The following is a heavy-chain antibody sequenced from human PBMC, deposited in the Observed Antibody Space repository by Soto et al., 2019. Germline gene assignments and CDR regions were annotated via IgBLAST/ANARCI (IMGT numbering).Heavy chain of an antibody. CDR1: GYTFTNNW. J-gene: IGHJ4*02. V-gene: IGHV5-10-1*01. D-gene: IGHD5-18*01. CDR3: ERRRGYSYDFDY. CDR2: IDPSDSRT. Sequence: GESLKISCNASGYTFTNNWISWVRQKPGQGLEWMGRIDPSDSRTKYNPSFEGHVTISIDKSINTAFLQWSSLRASDTAVYFCERRRGYSYDFDYWGQGTLVTVSS.